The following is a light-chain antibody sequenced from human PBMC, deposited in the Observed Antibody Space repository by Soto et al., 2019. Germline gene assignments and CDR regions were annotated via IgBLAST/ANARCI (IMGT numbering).Light chain of an antibody. CDR1: SSDDGGYNY. J-gene: IGLJ2*01. V-gene: IGLV2-8*01. CDR3: SSYAGSNNYVV. Sequence: QSALTQRPSASGSPGQSVTISCTGTSSDDGGYNYVSWYQQHPGKAPQLMIYEVSKRPSGVPDRFSGSKSGNTASLTVSGLQAEDEADYYCSSYAGSNNYVVFGGGTQLTVL. CDR2: EVS.